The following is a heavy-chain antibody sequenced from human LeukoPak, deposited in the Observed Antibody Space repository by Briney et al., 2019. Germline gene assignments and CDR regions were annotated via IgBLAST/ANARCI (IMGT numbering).Heavy chain of an antibody. CDR1: GFTFSSFA. D-gene: IGHD2-2*01. CDR3: TKCPTTCYANAFHI. Sequence: GGSLRLSCAASGFTFSSFAMSWVRQAPGKGLEWVSAISGSGGDTEYADSVKGRFTISRDNSKNTLNLQMNSLRVGDTAVYYCTKCPTTCYANAFHIWGQGTMVTVSS. CDR2: ISGSGGDT. J-gene: IGHJ3*02. V-gene: IGHV3-23*01.